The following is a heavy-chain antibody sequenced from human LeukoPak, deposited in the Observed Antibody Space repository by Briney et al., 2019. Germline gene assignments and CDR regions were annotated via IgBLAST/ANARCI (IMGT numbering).Heavy chain of an antibody. CDR1: GFTFSNYG. CDR2: IWFDGSNK. J-gene: IGHJ5*02. D-gene: IGHD1-26*01. CDR3: VRTSRGSSYNWFDP. V-gene: IGHV3-33*01. Sequence: GGSLRLSCAASGFTFSNYGMHWVRQAPGKGLEWVAVIWFDGSNKYYADSVKGRFTISRDNSKNTLYLQMNSLRAEDTAVYFCVRTSRGSSYNWFDPWGQGTLVTVSS.